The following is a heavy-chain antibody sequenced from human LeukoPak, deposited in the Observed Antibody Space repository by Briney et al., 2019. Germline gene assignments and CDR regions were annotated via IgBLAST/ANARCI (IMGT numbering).Heavy chain of an antibody. CDR1: GFTFSSYG. CDR3: ATGYSSGWPLTPFDY. D-gene: IGHD6-19*01. CDR2: ISYDGSNK. J-gene: IGHJ4*02. Sequence: GGSLRLSCVASGFTFSSYGMHWVRQAPGKGLEWVAVISYDGSNKYYADSVKGRFTISRDNSKNTLYLQMNSLRAEDTAVYYCATGYSSGWPLTPFDYWGQGTLVTVSS. V-gene: IGHV3-30*03.